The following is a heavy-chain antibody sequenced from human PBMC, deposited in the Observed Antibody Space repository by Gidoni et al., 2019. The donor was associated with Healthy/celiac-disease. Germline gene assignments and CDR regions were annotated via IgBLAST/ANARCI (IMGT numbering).Heavy chain of an antibody. D-gene: IGHD1-26*01. CDR3: ARQSGIVGSKVGYYFDY. V-gene: IGHV3-33*08. J-gene: IGHJ4*02. Sequence: QVQLVESGGGVVQPGRSLRLSCAASGFTFSSYGMHWVRQAPGKGLEWGAVIWYDGSNKYYADSVKGRFTISRDNSKNTLYLQMNSLRAEDTAVYYCARQSGIVGSKVGYYFDYWGQGTLVTVSS. CDR1: GFTFSSYG. CDR2: IWYDGSNK.